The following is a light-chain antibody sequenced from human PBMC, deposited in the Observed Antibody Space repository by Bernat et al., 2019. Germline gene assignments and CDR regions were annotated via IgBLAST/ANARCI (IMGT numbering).Light chain of an antibody. J-gene: IGKJ3*01. V-gene: IGKV1-33*01. CDR3: QKYNDFTFT. Sequence: VTITCRASQGINNYLSLYQQKPGKAPKRLIYYASSLETGVPSRFSGSGFGTDYTFTIISPKPEDIATYYGQKYNDFTFTFGAGTKLDIK. CDR2: YAS. CDR1: QGINNY.